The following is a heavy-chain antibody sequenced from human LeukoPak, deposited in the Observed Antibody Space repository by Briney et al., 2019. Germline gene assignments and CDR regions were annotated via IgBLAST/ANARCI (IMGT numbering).Heavy chain of an antibody. V-gene: IGHV4-4*09. CDR1: GGSISSYY. CDR3: ARTTGVFWQYYFDY. Sequence: SETLSLTSTVSGGSISSYYWSWIRQPPGKGLEWIGYIYTSGSTNYNPSLKSRVTISVDTSKNQFSLKLSSVTAADTAVYYCARTTGVFWQYYFDYWGQGTLVTVSS. J-gene: IGHJ4*02. CDR2: IYTSGST. D-gene: IGHD1-1*01.